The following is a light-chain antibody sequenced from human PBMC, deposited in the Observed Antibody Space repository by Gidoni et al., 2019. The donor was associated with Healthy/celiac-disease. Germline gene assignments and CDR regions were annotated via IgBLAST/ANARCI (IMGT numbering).Light chain of an antibody. V-gene: IGKV3-20*01. CDR2: GAS. CDR3: QQYGSSLLFT. J-gene: IGKJ3*01. CDR1: QSVSSTY. Sequence: IVLTQSPGTLSLSPGERATLSCRASQSVSSTYLAWYQQKPGQAPRLLIYGASSRATGIPDRFSGSGSGTDFTLTISRLEPEDCAGYYCQQYGSSLLFTFGPGTKVDIK.